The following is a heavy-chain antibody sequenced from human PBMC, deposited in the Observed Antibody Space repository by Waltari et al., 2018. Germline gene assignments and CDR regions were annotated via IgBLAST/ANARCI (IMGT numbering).Heavy chain of an antibody. CDR1: GYIFTDSY. D-gene: IGHD2-15*01. CDR2: VDPADGET. J-gene: IGHJ5*02. V-gene: IGHV1-69-2*01. Sequence: QLVQSEAEVQKPGATVKIACKASGYIFTDSYIHWVQQAPGKGLEWVGLVDPADGETIYADKFQDRVTLTADTSRGTAYMELSSLRPDDTAVYYCARVPSASSSWGQGTLVTVSS. CDR3: ARVPSASSS.